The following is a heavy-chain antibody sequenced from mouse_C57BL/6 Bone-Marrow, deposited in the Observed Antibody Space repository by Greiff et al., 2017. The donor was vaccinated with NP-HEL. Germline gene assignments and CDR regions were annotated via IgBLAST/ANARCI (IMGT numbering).Heavy chain of an antibody. CDR3: TRRWLLDY. D-gene: IGHD2-3*01. Sequence: LVESGAELVRPGASVTLSCKASGYTFTDYEMHWVKQTPVHGLEWIGAIDPETGGTAYNQKFKGKAILTADKSSSTAYMELRSLTSEDSAVYYCTRRWLLDYWGQGTTLTVSS. V-gene: IGHV1-15*01. CDR2: IDPETGGT. CDR1: GYTFTDYE. J-gene: IGHJ2*01.